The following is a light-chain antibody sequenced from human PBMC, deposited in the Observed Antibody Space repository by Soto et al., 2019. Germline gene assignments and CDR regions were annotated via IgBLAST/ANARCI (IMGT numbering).Light chain of an antibody. CDR2: NNN. V-gene: IGLV1-44*01. CDR3: ATWDDSRNKV. Sequence: QSVLTQPPSASGTPGQRVTISCSGSSSNIGGNTVNWYQQLPGTAPKLLIYNNNQRPSGVPDRFSGSKSGTSASLAISGLQSEDEADYYCATWDDSRNKVFGTGTTVTVL. J-gene: IGLJ1*01. CDR1: SSNIGGNT.